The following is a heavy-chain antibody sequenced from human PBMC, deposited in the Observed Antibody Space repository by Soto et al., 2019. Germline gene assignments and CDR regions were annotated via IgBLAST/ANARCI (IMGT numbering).Heavy chain of an antibody. J-gene: IGHJ6*02. V-gene: IGHV1-2*02. CDR2: INPNSGGT. CDR1: GYTFTGYY. D-gene: IGHD3-3*01. CDR3: ARARESGYLQIYYYYYGMDV. Sequence: ASVKWSCKASGYTFTGYYMHWVRQAPGQGLEWMGWINPNSGGTNYAQKFQGRVTMTRDTSISTAYMELSRLRSDDTAVYYCARARESGYLQIYYYYYGMDVWGQGTTVTVAS.